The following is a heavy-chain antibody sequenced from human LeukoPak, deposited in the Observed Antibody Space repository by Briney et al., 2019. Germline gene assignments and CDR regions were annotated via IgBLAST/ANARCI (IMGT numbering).Heavy chain of an antibody. V-gene: IGHV1-18*01. CDR1: GYTFVNYG. J-gene: IGHJ4*02. CDR3: ARDYKSSCSGATCLYFDY. D-gene: IGHD2-15*01. Sequence: ASVKVSCKTSGYTFVNYGVSWVLQAPGQGLEWMGWISAVNGDTNSAHNLRGRLTMTIDTSTSTAYMELRSLRSDDTALYFCARDYKSSCSGATCLYFDYWGQGTLVTVSS. CDR2: ISAVNGDT.